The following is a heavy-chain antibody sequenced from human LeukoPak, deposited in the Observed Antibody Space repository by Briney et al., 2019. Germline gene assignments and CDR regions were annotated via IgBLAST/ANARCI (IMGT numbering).Heavy chain of an antibody. CDR1: GVTVSNNF. V-gene: IGHV3-66*01. D-gene: IGHD4-11*01. CDR2: IYSGGDT. CDR3: ARDPPAVASNTYG. Sequence: PGGSLRLSCAASGVTVSNNFMLWVRQTPGKGLEWVSLIYSGGDTHYADSVKGRFTISRDNSKNTLYLQMNNLRAEDTAVYYCARDPPAVASNTYGWGQGTLVTVSS. J-gene: IGHJ4*02.